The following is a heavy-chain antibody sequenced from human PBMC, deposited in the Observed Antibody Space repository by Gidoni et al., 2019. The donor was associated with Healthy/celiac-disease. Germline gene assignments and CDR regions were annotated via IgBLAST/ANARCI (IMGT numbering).Heavy chain of an antibody. J-gene: IGHJ5*02. CDR2: INPNSGGT. CDR1: GYTFTGHY. D-gene: IGHD3-22*01. CDR3: ARDHYYDSSGYYPNWFDP. Sequence: QVQLVQSGAEVKKPGASVKVSCNASGYTFTGHYLHWVRPATGQGLEWMGWINPNSGGTNYAQKFQGRVTMTRDTSISTDYMELSRLRSDDTAVYYCARDHYYDSSGYYPNWFDPWGQGTLVTVSS. V-gene: IGHV1-2*02.